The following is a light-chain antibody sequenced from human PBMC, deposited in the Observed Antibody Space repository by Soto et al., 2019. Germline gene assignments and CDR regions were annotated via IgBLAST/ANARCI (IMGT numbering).Light chain of an antibody. J-gene: IGKJ4*01. Sequence: EILLTQSPGTLSLSQGERATLSCRSSQSVRSRYLPWYQQNPGHAPRPLIYGASSRATGIPDRFSGSEFGADYTLTISRLDAEDFAVYYCQEYHTYPLPCGGGTNVDIK. CDR3: QEYHTYPLP. CDR2: GAS. V-gene: IGKV3-20*01. CDR1: QSVRSRY.